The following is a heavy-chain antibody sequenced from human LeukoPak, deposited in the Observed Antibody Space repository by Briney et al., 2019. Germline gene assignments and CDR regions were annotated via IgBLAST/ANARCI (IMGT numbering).Heavy chain of an antibody. J-gene: IGHJ4*02. CDR2: ISSRSFTI. D-gene: IGHD3-16*01. CDR3: TSISASVLGESFDY. CDR1: GFTFSAYS. V-gene: IGHV3-48*02. Sequence: GGSLRLSCAASGFTFSAYSMNWVRQAPGKGLDWVSYISSRSFTIYYADSVKGRFTISRDNAKNSLYLEMNSLRDEDTAVYYCTSISASVLGESFDYWGRGTLVTVSS.